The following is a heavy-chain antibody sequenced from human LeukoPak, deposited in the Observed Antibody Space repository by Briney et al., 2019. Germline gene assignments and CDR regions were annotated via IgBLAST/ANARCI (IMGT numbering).Heavy chain of an antibody. Sequence: SGGSLRLSCAASGFIFSNYAMRWVRQAPGQGLEWVSGISGSGSNTYYGDSVKGRFTISRDNSKNTLYLQMNSLRAEDTAVYYCARAVGATTVDYWGQGTLVTVSS. CDR3: ARAVGATTVDY. J-gene: IGHJ4*02. V-gene: IGHV3-23*01. CDR1: GFIFSNYA. CDR2: ISGSGSNT. D-gene: IGHD1-26*01.